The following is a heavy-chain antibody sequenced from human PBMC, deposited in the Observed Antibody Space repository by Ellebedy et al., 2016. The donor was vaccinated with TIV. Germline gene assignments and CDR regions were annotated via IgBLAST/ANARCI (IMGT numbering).Heavy chain of an antibody. Sequence: SVKVSCXASGGTFSSYAISWVRQAPGQGLEWMGGIIPIFGTANYAQKFQGRVTITADESTSTAYMELSSLRSEDTAVYYCASGEAVYYFDYWGQGTLVTVSS. CDR3: ASGEAVYYFDY. V-gene: IGHV1-69*13. CDR1: GGTFSSYA. CDR2: IIPIFGTA. D-gene: IGHD6-19*01. J-gene: IGHJ4*02.